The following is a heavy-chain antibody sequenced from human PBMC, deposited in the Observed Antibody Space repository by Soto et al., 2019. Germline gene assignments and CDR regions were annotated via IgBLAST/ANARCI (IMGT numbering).Heavy chain of an antibody. CDR1: GFTFSSYG. Sequence: PGGSLRLSCAASGFTFSSYGMHWVRQAPGKGLEWVAVIWYDGSNKYYADSVKGRFTISRDNSKNTLYLQMNSLRAEDTAVFYCARDVDSSPSGGLAPGYGMDVWGQGTTVTVSS. CDR2: IWYDGSNK. D-gene: IGHD3-22*01. V-gene: IGHV3-33*01. CDR3: ARDVDSSPSGGLAPGYGMDV. J-gene: IGHJ6*02.